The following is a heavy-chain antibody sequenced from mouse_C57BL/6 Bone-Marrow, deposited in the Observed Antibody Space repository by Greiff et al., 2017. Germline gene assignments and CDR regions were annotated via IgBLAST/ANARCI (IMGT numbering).Heavy chain of an antibody. V-gene: IGHV1-50*01. J-gene: IGHJ3*01. CDR1: GYTFTSYW. CDR2: IDPSDSYI. CDR3: AGYGFAY. D-gene: IGHD2-2*01. Sequence: QVQLQQPGAELVKPGASVKLSCKASGYTFTSYWMQWVKERPGQGLEWIGEIDPSDSYINYNQKFKGKATLTVDTSSSTAYMQLSSLTSDDSAVYYCAGYGFAYWGQGTLVTVSA.